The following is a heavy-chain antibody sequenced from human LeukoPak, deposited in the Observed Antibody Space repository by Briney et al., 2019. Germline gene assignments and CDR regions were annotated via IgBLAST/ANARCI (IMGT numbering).Heavy chain of an antibody. V-gene: IGHV3-15*01. Sequence: PGGSLRLSCAAPGFTFSNAWMSWGRKAPGKGLEWVGRIKSKTDDETAEYAAPVKGRFTISRDDSKNTLYLQMNSLKTEDTGVYYCTTDLRWELPPTDYWGQGTLVTVSS. CDR1: GFTFSNAW. D-gene: IGHD1-26*01. J-gene: IGHJ4*02. CDR3: TTDLRWELPPTDY. CDR2: IKSKTDDETA.